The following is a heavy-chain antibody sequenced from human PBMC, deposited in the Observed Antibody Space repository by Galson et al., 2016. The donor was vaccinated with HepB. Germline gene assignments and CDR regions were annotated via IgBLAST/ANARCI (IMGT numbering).Heavy chain of an antibody. V-gene: IGHV4-39*01. CDR1: GGSISSTSYF. D-gene: IGHD4-17*01. CDR2: ISYSGTT. J-gene: IGHJ6*02. CDR3: ARVEYLGTPTVTFDF. Sequence: SETLSLTCSVSGGSISSTSYFWAWLRQPPGKGLEWIGSISYSGTTYDNVSLKSRATISKDMSKNQFSLRLNSVTAADTAVYYCARVEYLGTPTVTFDFWGQGTTVTVSS.